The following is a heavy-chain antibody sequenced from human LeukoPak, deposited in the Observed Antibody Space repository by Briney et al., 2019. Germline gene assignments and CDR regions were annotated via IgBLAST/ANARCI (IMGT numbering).Heavy chain of an antibody. Sequence: PSGTLSLTCAVYGGSFSGYYWSWIRQPPGKGLEWIGEINHSGSTNYNPSLKSRVTISVDTSKNQFSLKLSSVTAADTAVYYCAREKYDILTGYYPSDYGMDVWGKGTTVTVSS. V-gene: IGHV4-34*01. J-gene: IGHJ6*04. CDR3: AREKYDILTGYYPSDYGMDV. CDR1: GGSFSGYY. CDR2: INHSGST. D-gene: IGHD3-9*01.